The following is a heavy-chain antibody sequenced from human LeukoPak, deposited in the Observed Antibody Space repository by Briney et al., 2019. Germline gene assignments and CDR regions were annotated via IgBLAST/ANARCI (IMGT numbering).Heavy chain of an antibody. CDR3: ARVMEQWLVRDY. V-gene: IGHV4-39*07. J-gene: IGHJ4*02. CDR2: IYYSGTT. D-gene: IGHD6-19*01. Sequence: SETLSLTCTVSGGSFSSSSYYWGWIRQPPGKGLEWIGSIYYSGTTYYNPSLKSRVTISVDTSKNQFSLKLSSVTAADTAVYYCARVMEQWLVRDYWGQGTLVTVSS. CDR1: GGSFSSSSYY.